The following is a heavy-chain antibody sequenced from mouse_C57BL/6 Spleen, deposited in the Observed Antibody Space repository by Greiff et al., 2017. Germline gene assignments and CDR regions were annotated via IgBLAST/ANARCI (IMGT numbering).Heavy chain of an antibody. V-gene: IGHV1-52*01. CDR3: ASIDSSGLFEG. Sequence: VQLQQPGAELVRPGSSVKLSCKASGYTFTSYWMHWVKQRPIQGLEWIGHIDPADSDTHYNEKFKGKATLTADKSSSTAYMQLSSLTSEDSAVYYCASIDSSGLFEGWGQGATLTVST. CDR1: GYTFTSYW. D-gene: IGHD3-2*02. J-gene: IGHJ2*01. CDR2: IDPADSDT.